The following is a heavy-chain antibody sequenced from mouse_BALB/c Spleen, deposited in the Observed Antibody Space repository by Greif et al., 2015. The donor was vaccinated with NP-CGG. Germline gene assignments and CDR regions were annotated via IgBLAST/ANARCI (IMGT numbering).Heavy chain of an antibody. V-gene: IGHV7-3*02. CDR3: ARDGDYGYYAMDY. J-gene: IGHJ4*01. CDR2: IRNKANGYTT. CDR1: GFTFTDYY. D-gene: IGHD1-2*01. Sequence: VMLVESGGGLVQPGGSLRLSCATSGFTFTDYYMSWVRQPPGKALEWLGFIRNKANGYTTEYSASVKGRFTISRDNSQSILYLQMNTLRAEDSATYYCARDGDYGYYAMDYWGQGTSVTVSS.